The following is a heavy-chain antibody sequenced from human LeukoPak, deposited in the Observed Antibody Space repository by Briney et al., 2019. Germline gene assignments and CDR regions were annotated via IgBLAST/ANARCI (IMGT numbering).Heavy chain of an antibody. CDR3: AKDRLRLGELSLSPHY. J-gene: IGHJ4*02. CDR1: GFTFSRYW. D-gene: IGHD3-16*02. V-gene: IGHV3-7*03. CDR2: IKQDGSEK. Sequence: TGGSLRLSCAASGFTFSRYWMSWVRQAPGKGLEWVANIKQDGSEKYYVDSVKGRFTISRDNAKNSLYLQMNSLRAEDTAVYYCAKDRLRLGELSLSPHYWGQGTLVTVSS.